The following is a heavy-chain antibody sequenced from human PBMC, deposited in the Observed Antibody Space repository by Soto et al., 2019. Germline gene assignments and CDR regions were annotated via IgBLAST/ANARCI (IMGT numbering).Heavy chain of an antibody. J-gene: IGHJ6*02. D-gene: IGHD3-22*01. V-gene: IGHV1-69*02. CDR2: IIPILGIA. CDR1: GGTFSSYT. CDR3: AARYYYDSSGYSPYYYYGMDV. Sequence: SVKVSCKASGGTFSSYTISWVRQAPGQGLEWMGRIIPILGIANYAQKFQGRVTITADKSTSTAYMELSSLRSEDTAVYYCAARYYYDSSGYSPYYYYGMDVWG.